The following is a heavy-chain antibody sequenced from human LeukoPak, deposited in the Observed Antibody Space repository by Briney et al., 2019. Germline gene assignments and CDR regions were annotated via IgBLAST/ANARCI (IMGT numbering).Heavy chain of an antibody. CDR3: ARVGRFLEWLLSSSYYYYMDV. Sequence: SETLTLTCAVYGGSFSGYYWSWIRQPPGKGLEWIGEINHSGSTNYNPSLKSRVTISVDTSKNQFSLKLSSVTAADTAVYYCARVGRFLEWLLSSSYYYYMDVWGKGTTVTVSS. CDR1: GGSFSGYY. D-gene: IGHD3-3*01. CDR2: INHSGST. V-gene: IGHV4-34*01. J-gene: IGHJ6*03.